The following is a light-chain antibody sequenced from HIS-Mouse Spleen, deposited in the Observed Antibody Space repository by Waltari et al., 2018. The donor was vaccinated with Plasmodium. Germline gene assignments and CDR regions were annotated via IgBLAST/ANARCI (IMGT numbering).Light chain of an antibody. CDR1: SGINVGTYR. Sequence: QDVLTQPSSLSASPGASARPTCTLRSGINVGTYRIYWYQQKPGSPPQYLLSYKSGSDKQQGSGVPSRFSGSKDASANAGILLISGLQSEDEADYYCMIWHSSAWVFGGGTKLTVL. J-gene: IGLJ3*02. V-gene: IGLV5-45*03. CDR2: YKSGSDK. CDR3: MIWHSSAWV.